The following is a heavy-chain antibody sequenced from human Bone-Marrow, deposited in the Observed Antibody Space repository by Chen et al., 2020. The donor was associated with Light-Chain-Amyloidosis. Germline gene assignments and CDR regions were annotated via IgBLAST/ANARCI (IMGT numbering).Heavy chain of an antibody. CDR2: ISGSGGST. J-gene: IGHJ6*03. CDR1: GFTFSSYA. D-gene: IGHD4-17*01. Sequence: EVQLLESGGGLVQPGGSLRLSCAASGFTFSSYAMSWVRQASGKGLEWVSAISGSGGSTYYADSVKGRFTISRDNSXXXXXLXXXXXXXXXXXXXXCAKVPPTVTTVIYYYMDVWGKGTTVTVSS. CDR3: AKVPPTVTTVIYYYMDV. V-gene: IGHV3-23*01.